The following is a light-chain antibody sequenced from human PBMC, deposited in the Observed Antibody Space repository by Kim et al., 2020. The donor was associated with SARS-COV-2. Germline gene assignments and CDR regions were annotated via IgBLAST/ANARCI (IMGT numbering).Light chain of an antibody. CDR2: LGS. CDR3: MQALQTPLT. V-gene: IGKV2-28*01. CDR1: QSLLHSNGYNY. Sequence: PASISCRSSQSLLHSNGYNYLDWYLQKPGQSPQLLIYLGSNLASGVPDRFSGSGSGTDFTLKISRVEAEDVGVYYCMQALQTPLTFGGGTKVDIK. J-gene: IGKJ4*01.